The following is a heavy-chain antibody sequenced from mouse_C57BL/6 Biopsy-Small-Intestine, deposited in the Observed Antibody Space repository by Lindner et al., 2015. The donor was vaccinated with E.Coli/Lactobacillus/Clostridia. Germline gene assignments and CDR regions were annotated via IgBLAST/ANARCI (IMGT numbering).Heavy chain of an antibody. D-gene: IGHD6-5*01. J-gene: IGHJ2*01. V-gene: IGHV1S55*01. CDR2: MNPDSGNT. Sequence: SVKVSCKASGYPFSSYDINWVRQATGQGLEWMGWMNPDSGNTGYAQNFQGRVTMTRNTSITTAYMELSSLRSDDTAVYYCARGFFRAGGNPYAPMYYFDFWGQGTLATVSS. CDR1: GYPFSSYD. CDR3: ARGFFRAGGNPYAPMYYFDF.